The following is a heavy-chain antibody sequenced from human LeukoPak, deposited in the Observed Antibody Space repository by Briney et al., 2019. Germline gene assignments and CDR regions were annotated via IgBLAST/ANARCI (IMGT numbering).Heavy chain of an antibody. CDR3: TRGPPIVVVTAQLDY. CDR2: FYHSGST. CDR1: GYSISGGYY. V-gene: IGHV4-38-2*01. Sequence: SETLSLTCAVSGYSISGGYYWGWIRQPPGKELEWIGSFYHSGSTYYNPSLKSRVTISVDTSKNQFSLKLSSVTAADTAVYYCTRGPPIVVVTAQLDYWGQGTLVTVSS. J-gene: IGHJ4*02. D-gene: IGHD2-21*02.